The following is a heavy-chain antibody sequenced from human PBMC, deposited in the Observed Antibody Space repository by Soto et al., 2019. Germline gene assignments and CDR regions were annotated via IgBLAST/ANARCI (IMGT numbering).Heavy chain of an antibody. CDR2: IIPIFGTA. D-gene: IGHD6-19*01. J-gene: IGHJ6*02. Sequence: QVQLVQSGAEVKKPGSSVKVSCKASGGTFSSYAISWARQAPGQGLEWMGGIIPIFGTANYAQKFQGRVTITADKSTSTAYMELSSLRSEDTAVYYCARASQQWLGYYYYGMDVWGQGTTVTVSS. V-gene: IGHV1-69*06. CDR1: GGTFSSYA. CDR3: ARASQQWLGYYYYGMDV.